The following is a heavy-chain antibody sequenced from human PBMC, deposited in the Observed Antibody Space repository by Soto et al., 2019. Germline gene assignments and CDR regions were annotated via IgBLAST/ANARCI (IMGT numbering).Heavy chain of an antibody. Sequence: SETLSLTCAVYGGSFSGYYWSWIRQPPGKGLEWIGEINHSGSTNYNPSLKSRVTISLDTSKNQFSLKLSSVTAADTAVYYCASCSLRFFQWSQVPLFDYWSQGTLVTVSS. V-gene: IGHV4-34*01. CDR1: GGSFSGYY. D-gene: IGHD3-3*01. CDR2: INHSGST. J-gene: IGHJ4*02. CDR3: ASCSLRFFQWSQVPLFDY.